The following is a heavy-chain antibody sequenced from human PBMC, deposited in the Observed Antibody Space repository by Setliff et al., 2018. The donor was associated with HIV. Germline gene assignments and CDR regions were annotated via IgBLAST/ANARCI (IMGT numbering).Heavy chain of an antibody. V-gene: IGHV3-7*01. Sequence: PGGSLRLTCAASGFTFSRYWMSWVRQAPGKGLEWVANIKEDGSEKYYVDSVKGRFTISRDNAKNSLYLQMNNLRAEDTALYYCASQGRITIFSGGALGLWVQGTMVTVSS. J-gene: IGHJ3*01. D-gene: IGHD3-3*01. CDR3: ASQGRITIFSGGALGL. CDR2: IKEDGSEK. CDR1: GFTFSRYW.